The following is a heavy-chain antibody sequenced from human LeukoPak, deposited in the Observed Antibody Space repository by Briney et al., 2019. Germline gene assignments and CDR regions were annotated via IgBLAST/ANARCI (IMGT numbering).Heavy chain of an antibody. Sequence: GGSLKLSCAASGFTFSSYGMSWVRQAPGKGLEWVSSISSSSNYIYYADSVKGRFTISRDNAKNSLFLQMNSLRAEDTAVYYCARAGPTVVTPFAFDIWGQGTMVTVSS. V-gene: IGHV3-21*01. D-gene: IGHD4-23*01. CDR1: GFTFSSYG. CDR2: ISSSSNYI. CDR3: ARAGPTVVTPFAFDI. J-gene: IGHJ3*02.